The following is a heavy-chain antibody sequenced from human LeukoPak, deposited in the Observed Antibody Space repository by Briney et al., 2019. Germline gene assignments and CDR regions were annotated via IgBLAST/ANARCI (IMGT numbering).Heavy chain of an antibody. CDR3: ARTLKERIAAAAHFDY. J-gene: IGHJ4*02. V-gene: IGHV4-59*01. CDR1: GGSISSYY. Sequence: SETLSLTCTVSGGSISSYYWSWIRQPPGKGLEWIGYIYYSGSTNYNPSHKSRVTISVDTSKNQFSLKLSSVTAADTAVYYCARTLKERIAAAAHFDYWGQGTLVTVSS. D-gene: IGHD6-13*01. CDR2: IYYSGST.